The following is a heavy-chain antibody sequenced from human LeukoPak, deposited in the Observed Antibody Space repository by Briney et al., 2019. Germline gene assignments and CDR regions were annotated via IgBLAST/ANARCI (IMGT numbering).Heavy chain of an antibody. V-gene: IGHV1-69*13. CDR1: GGTFISYA. CDR3: ARGYCSSTSCFIQH. CDR2: IIPIFGTA. Sequence: SVKVSCKASGGTFISYAISWVGQAPGQGGERMGGIIPIFGTADYAQKFHGRVTITADQSTSTAYMELSSLRSEDTAVYYCARGYCSSTSCFIQHWGQGTLVTVSS. J-gene: IGHJ1*01. D-gene: IGHD2-2*01.